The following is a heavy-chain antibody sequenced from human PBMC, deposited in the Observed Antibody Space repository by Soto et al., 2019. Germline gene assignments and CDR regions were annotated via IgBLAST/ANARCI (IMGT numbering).Heavy chain of an antibody. CDR1: GASFSGYY. V-gene: IGHV4-34*01. Sequence: PSETLSLTCAVYGASFSGYYCNWIRQPPGKGLEWIGEINPSGSTNYNPSLKSRVTISVDTSKNQFSLKLSSVTAADTAVYYCARGGIEASNWFDPGGQETRFTVS. J-gene: IGHJ5*02. CDR3: ARGGIEASNWFDP. D-gene: IGHD6-13*01. CDR2: INPSGST.